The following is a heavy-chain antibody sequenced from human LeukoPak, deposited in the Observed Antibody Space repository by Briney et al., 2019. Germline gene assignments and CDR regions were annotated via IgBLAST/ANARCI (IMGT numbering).Heavy chain of an antibody. CDR3: ARGGGHNYETYYFDN. Sequence: SETVSLTCIVSDYSISSGYYWGWIRQAPGKGLEWIASIYHSGSTFYNPSLTSRVTISVDTSENEFSLKLRSVTAADTAIYYCARGGGHNYETYYFDNWGQGILVTVSS. CDR1: DYSISSGYY. J-gene: IGHJ4*02. D-gene: IGHD5-18*01. CDR2: IYHSGST. V-gene: IGHV4-38-2*02.